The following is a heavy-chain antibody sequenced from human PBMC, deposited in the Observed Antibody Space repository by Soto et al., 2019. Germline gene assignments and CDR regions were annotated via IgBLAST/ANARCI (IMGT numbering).Heavy chain of an antibody. CDR2: MNPNSGNT. Sequence: ASLKVSCKASGYTFTSYDINWVLQATGQGLEWMGWMNPNSGNTGYAQKFQGRVTMTRNTSISTAYMELSSLRSEDTAVYYCAREQQWNNAFDIWGQGTMVTVSS. CDR3: AREQQWNNAFDI. D-gene: IGHD6-19*01. CDR1: GYTFTSYD. J-gene: IGHJ3*02. V-gene: IGHV1-8*01.